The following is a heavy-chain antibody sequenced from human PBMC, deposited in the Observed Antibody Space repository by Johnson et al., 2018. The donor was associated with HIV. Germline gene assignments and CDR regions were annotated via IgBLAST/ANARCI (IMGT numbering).Heavy chain of an antibody. CDR1: GFTFSSYA. J-gene: IGHJ3*02. CDR3: ASREPKLGGYAFDI. Sequence: QVQLVESGGGVVQPGRSLRLSCAASGFTFSSYAMHWVRQAPGKGLEWVAVISYDGSNKYYADSVKGRFTISRDNSKNTLYLQMNSLRAEDTAVYYCASREPKLGGYAFDIWGQGRMVTVSS. D-gene: IGHD1-14*01. V-gene: IGHV3-30-3*01. CDR2: ISYDGSNK.